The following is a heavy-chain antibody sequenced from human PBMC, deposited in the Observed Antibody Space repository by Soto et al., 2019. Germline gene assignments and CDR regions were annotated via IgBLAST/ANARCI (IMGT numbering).Heavy chain of an antibody. CDR2: ISYDGSNK. V-gene: IGHV3-30*18. CDR3: AKEKGDPVSNFDY. D-gene: IGHD2-21*02. Sequence: GSLRLSCAASGFTFSSYGMHWVRQAPGKGLEWVAVISYDGSNKYYADSVKGRFTISRDNSKNTLYLQMNSLRAEDTAVYYCAKEKGDPVSNFDYWGQGTLVTVSS. J-gene: IGHJ4*02. CDR1: GFTFSSYG.